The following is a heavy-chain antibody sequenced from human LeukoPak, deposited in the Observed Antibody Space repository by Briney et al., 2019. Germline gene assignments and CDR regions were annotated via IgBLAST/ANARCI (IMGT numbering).Heavy chain of an antibody. V-gene: IGHV4-59*12. CDR3: ASSLCSSTSCYKNPPLEY. Sequence: PSETLSLTCTVSGGSISSYYWSWIRQSPGKGLEWIGYIYYSGSTNYSPSLKSRVTISVDTSKNQFSLKLSSVTAADTAVYYCASSLCSSTSCYKNPPLEYWGQGTLVTVSS. D-gene: IGHD2-2*02. CDR1: GGSISSYY. CDR2: IYYSGST. J-gene: IGHJ4*02.